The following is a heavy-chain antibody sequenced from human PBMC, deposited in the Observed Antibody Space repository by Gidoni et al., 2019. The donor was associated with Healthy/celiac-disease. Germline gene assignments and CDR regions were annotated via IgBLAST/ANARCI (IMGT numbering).Heavy chain of an antibody. CDR2: RWYDGSNK. CDR1: GFTFSSYG. Sequence: QVQLVESGGGVVQPGRSLRLSCAASGFTFSSYGMHWVRQAPGKGLEWVAVRWYDGSNKYYADSVKGRFTISRDNSKNTLYLQMNSLRAEDTAVYYCARVYDFWVNYYGMDVWGQGTTVTVSS. J-gene: IGHJ6*02. D-gene: IGHD3-3*01. CDR3: ARVYDFWVNYYGMDV. V-gene: IGHV3-33*01.